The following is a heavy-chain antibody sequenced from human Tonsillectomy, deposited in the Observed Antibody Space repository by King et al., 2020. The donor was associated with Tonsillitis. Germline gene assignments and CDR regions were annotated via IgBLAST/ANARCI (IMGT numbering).Heavy chain of an antibody. CDR1: GFTFSSYC. CDR2: IKQDGTEK. V-gene: IGHV3-7*01. Sequence: QLVQSGGGLVQPGGSLRLSCAASGFTFSSYCMSWVRQAPGKGLEWVANIKQDGTEKYYVDSVGGRCTISRDNAKNSRYLQMNSLRAEDTAVYYCARVSSSWPNFQHWGQGALVTVSS. CDR3: ARVSSSWPNFQH. D-gene: IGHD6-13*01. J-gene: IGHJ1*01.